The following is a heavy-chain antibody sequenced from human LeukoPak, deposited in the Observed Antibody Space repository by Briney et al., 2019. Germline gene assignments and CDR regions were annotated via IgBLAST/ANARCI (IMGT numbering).Heavy chain of an antibody. Sequence: SETLSLTCTVSGGSISSYYWSWIRQPPGKGLEWIGYIYYSGSTNYNPSLKRGVTISVDTSKNQFSLKLSSVTAADTAVYYCARDPGYCSGGSCYFDYWGQGTLVTVSS. CDR3: ARDPGYCSGGSCYFDY. J-gene: IGHJ4*02. V-gene: IGHV4-59*01. CDR1: GGSISSYY. D-gene: IGHD2-15*01. CDR2: IYYSGST.